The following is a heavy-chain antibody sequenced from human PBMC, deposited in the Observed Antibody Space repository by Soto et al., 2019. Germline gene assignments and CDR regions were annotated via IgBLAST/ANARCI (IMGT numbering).Heavy chain of an antibody. CDR3: ARDSYYYDSSGYTRFDP. V-gene: IGHV1-69*01. CDR2: IIPIFGTA. D-gene: IGHD3-22*01. J-gene: IGHJ5*02. Sequence: QVQLVQSGAEVKKPGSSVKVSCKASGGTFSSYAISWVRQAPGQGLEWMGGIIPIFGTANYAQKFQGIDTITADESTSTAYMELSSLRSEDTAVYYCARDSYYYDSSGYTRFDPWAQGPLVTVSS. CDR1: GGTFSSYA.